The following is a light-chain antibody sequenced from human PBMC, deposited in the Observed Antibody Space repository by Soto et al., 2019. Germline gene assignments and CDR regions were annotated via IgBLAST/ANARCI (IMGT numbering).Light chain of an antibody. V-gene: IGKV3D-20*02. J-gene: IGKJ1*01. CDR2: GAS. Sequence: PGERVTLSCRASQSVSSSYLTWYQQKPGQAPRLLIYGASTRATGIPARFSGSGSGTDCTLTISSLEPEDVAMYYCQQRRNWPPTLGQGTKVDIK. CDR1: QSVSSSY. CDR3: QQRRNWPPT.